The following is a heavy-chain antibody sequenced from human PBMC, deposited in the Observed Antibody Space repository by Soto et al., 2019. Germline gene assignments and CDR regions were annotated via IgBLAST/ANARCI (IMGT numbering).Heavy chain of an antibody. V-gene: IGHV3-7*03. CDR2: IKQDGSEK. J-gene: IGHJ5*02. CDR1: EFTFSSYW. Sequence: GGSLRLSCAASEFTFSSYWMSWVRQAPGKGLEWVANIKQDGSEKYYVDSVKGRFTISRDNAKNSLYLQMNSLRAEDTAVYYCARDSYDFWSGYPNWFDPWGQGTLVTVS. D-gene: IGHD3-3*01. CDR3: ARDSYDFWSGYPNWFDP.